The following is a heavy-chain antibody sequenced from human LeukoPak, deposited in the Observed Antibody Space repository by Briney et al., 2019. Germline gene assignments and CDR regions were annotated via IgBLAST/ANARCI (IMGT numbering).Heavy chain of an antibody. V-gene: IGHV3-21*01. J-gene: IGHJ4*02. D-gene: IGHD2-2*01. CDR2: ISSSSSYI. Sequence: PGGSLRLSCAASGFTFSSYSMNWVRQAPGKGLEWVSSISSSSSYIYYADSVKGRFTISRDNAKNSLYLQMNSLRAEDTAVYYCARRFKRDQPLLDFDYWGQGTLVTVSS. CDR1: GFTFSSYS. CDR3: ARRFKRDQPLLDFDY.